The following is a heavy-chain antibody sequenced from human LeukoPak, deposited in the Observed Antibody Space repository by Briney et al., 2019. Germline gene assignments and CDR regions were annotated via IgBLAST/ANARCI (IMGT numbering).Heavy chain of an antibody. CDR2: IWYDGSNK. V-gene: IGHV3-33*06. CDR1: GFTFSSYG. J-gene: IGHJ4*02. Sequence: GRSLRLSCAASGFTFSSYGMHWVRQAPGKGLEWVAVIWYDGSNKYYADSVKGRFTISRDNSKNTLYLQMNSLRAEDTAVYYCAKVHYYGDTAREDYWGQGTLVTVSS. CDR3: AKVHYYGDTAREDY. D-gene: IGHD4-17*01.